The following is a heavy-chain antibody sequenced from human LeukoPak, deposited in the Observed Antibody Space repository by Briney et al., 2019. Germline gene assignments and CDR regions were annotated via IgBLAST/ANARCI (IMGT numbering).Heavy chain of an antibody. CDR2: ISYDGSNK. CDR1: GFTFSSYA. V-gene: IGHV3-30*01. Sequence: GRSLRLSCAASGFTFSSYAMHWVRQAPGKGLEWVAVISYDGSNKYYADSVKGRFTISRDNSKNTLYLQMNSLRAEDTAVYYCARDGGDWLLLAGMVDHWGQGTLVTVSS. J-gene: IGHJ4*02. D-gene: IGHD3-9*01. CDR3: ARDGGDWLLLAGMVDH.